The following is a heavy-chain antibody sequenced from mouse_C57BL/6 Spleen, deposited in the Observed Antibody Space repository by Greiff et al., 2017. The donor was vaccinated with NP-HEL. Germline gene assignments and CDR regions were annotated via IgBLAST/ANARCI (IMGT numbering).Heavy chain of an antibody. CDR3: TRCYYGSKGYFDY. Sequence: QVQLQQSGAELVRPGASVTLSCKASGYTFTDYEMHWVKQTPVHGLEWIGAIDPETGGTAYNQKFKGKAILTADKSSSTAYMELRSLTSEDSAVYYCTRCYYGSKGYFDYWGQGTTLTVSS. J-gene: IGHJ2*01. D-gene: IGHD1-1*01. CDR1: GYTFTDYE. CDR2: IDPETGGT. V-gene: IGHV1-15*01.